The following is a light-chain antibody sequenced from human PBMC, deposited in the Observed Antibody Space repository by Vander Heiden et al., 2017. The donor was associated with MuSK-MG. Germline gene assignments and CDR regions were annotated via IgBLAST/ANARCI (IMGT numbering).Light chain of an antibody. CDR1: QALTSS. CDR3: QQEDSTRDT. CDR2: AAS. Sequence: DIQMTQSPSSLSASVGDRVTITCRASQALTSSLAWYQQKPAKAPKLLLHAASRLETSVPSRFRGRGPGTDFSLTISSLQPEEYATYYCQQEDSTRDTFGAGTKVELK. J-gene: IGKJ4*01. V-gene: IGKV1-NL1*01.